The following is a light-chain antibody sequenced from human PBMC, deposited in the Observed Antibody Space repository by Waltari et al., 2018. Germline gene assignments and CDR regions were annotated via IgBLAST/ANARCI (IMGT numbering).Light chain of an antibody. CDR3: QQYYSTPR. J-gene: IGKJ3*01. Sequence: DIQMTHSPSSLSASVGDRVTITCRASQGISNSLAWCQQKPGKAPKLLLYAASRLESGVPSRFSGSGSGTDYTLTISSLQPEDFATYYCQQYYSTPRFGPGTKVDIK. V-gene: IGKV1-NL1*01. CDR1: QGISNS. CDR2: AAS.